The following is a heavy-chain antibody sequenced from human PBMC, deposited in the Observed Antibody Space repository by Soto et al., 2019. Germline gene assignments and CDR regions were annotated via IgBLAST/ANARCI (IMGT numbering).Heavy chain of an antibody. CDR3: ARGGGYCSSTSCYTPPYYYYGMDV. D-gene: IGHD2-2*02. V-gene: IGHV3-30-3*01. Sequence: GGSLRLSCAASGFTFSSYAMQWVRQAPGKGLEWVAVISYDGSNKYYADSVKGRFTISRDNSKNTLYLQMNSLRAEDTAVYYCARGGGYCSSTSCYTPPYYYYGMDVWGQGTTVTVSS. CDR2: ISYDGSNK. CDR1: GFTFSSYA. J-gene: IGHJ6*02.